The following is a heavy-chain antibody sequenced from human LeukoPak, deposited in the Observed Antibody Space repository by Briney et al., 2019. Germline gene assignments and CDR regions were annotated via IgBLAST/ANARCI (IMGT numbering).Heavy chain of an antibody. CDR1: GFTFSNYD. CDR2: IGTAGDT. V-gene: IGHV3-13*01. J-gene: IGHJ4*02. Sequence: PGGSLRLSCAASGFTFSNYDMHWVRQAAGKGLEWVSGIGTAGDTYYPASVKGRFTISRENAKSSLYLQINSLSAGDTAVNYCASSPAYSSSWYAIDNWGQGTLVTVSS. D-gene: IGHD6-13*01. CDR3: ASSPAYSSSWYAIDN.